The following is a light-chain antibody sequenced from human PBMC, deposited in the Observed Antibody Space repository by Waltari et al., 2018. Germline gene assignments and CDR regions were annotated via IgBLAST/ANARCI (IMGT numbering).Light chain of an antibody. CDR1: QTVRTTY. CDR3: QQYDISPLT. J-gene: IGKJ4*01. CDR2: GAS. V-gene: IGKV3-20*01. Sequence: EIVLTQSPGTLSLSPGERATLSCRASQTVRTTYLAWYQKKPGQAPTLLIYGASSRATGIPDWFSGSGSGTYFSLTISSLEPEDFAVYYCQQYDISPLTFGGGTKVEIK.